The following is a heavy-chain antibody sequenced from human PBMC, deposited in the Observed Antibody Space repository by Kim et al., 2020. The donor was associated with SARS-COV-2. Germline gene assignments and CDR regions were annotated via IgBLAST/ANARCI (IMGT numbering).Heavy chain of an antibody. CDR3: ARSDQEYYGSGSSIPRY. D-gene: IGHD3-10*01. J-gene: IGHJ4*02. Sequence: VKGRFTISRDNSKNTLYLQMNSLRAEDTAVYYCARSDQEYYGSGSSIPRYWGQGTLVTVSS. V-gene: IGHV3-30*01.